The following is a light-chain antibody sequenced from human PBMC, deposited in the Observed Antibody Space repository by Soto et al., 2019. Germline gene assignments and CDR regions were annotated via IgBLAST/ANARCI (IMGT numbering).Light chain of an antibody. CDR2: TAG. V-gene: IGLV1-44*01. J-gene: IGLJ1*01. Sequence: QSVLTQPLSVSASPGQRVTISCSGGSSNIGRNTVAWYQHLPGTAPPRLIFTAGQRPSGVPGRFSGSKSCTSASLAISGPQSEDEGAYYCSAWDNRLNGYVFGPGTKLTVL. CDR1: SSNIGRNT. CDR3: SAWDNRLNGYV.